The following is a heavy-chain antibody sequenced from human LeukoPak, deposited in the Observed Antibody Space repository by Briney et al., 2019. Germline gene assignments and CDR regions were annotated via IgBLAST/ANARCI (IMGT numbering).Heavy chain of an antibody. J-gene: IGHJ3*02. CDR3: AREVNEPASADAFDI. D-gene: IGHD2-2*01. CDR1: GGSIASDNYF. CDR2: IFYSGTT. V-gene: IGHV4-31*01. Sequence: SQTLSLTCTVSGGSIASDNYFWSWIRQHPGKGLEGIEYIFYSGTTYYNPCLKRPVTISVDTSKNQFSLKLNSVIAADTAVYYCAREVNEPASADAFDIWGQGTMVTVSS.